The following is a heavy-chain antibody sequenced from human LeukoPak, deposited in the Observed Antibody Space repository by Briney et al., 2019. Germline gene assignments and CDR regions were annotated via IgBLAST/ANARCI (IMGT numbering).Heavy chain of an antibody. CDR1: GFTFSSYS. D-gene: IGHD2-15*01. Sequence: GGSLRLSCAASGFTFSSYSMNWVRQAPGKGLEWVSYISSSSSTIYYADSVKGRFTISRDNAKNSLYLQMNSLRAEDTAVYYCAREPTLVVVAAYYYYGMDVWGQGTTVTVSS. J-gene: IGHJ6*02. V-gene: IGHV3-48*04. CDR3: AREPTLVVVAAYYYYGMDV. CDR2: ISSSSSTI.